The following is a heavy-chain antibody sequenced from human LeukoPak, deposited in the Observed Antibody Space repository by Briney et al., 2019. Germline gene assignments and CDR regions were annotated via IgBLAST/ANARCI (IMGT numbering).Heavy chain of an antibody. CDR3: ARDLRHPDAFDI. J-gene: IGHJ3*02. V-gene: IGHV3-20*04. CDR2: INWNGGST. Sequence: PGGSLRLSCAASGFTFDDYGMSWVRQAPGKGLEWVSGINWNGGSTGYADSVKGRFPISRDNAKNSLYLQMNSLRAEDAALYYCARDLRHPDAFDIWGQGTMVTVSS. D-gene: IGHD6-25*01. CDR1: GFTFDDYG.